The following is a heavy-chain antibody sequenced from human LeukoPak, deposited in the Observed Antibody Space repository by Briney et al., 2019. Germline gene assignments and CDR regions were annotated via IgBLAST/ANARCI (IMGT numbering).Heavy chain of an antibody. V-gene: IGHV1-24*01. D-gene: IGHD3-9*01. CDR3: ARCTGYYPTPYYFDY. CDR1: GYTLTELS. J-gene: IGHJ4*02. Sequence: ASVKVSCKVSGYTLTELSMHWVRQTPGKGLEWVGGLDPEDGETIYAQKDQGRVTINADRSTRKAYIELSRLRSEDTAVYYCARCTGYYPTPYYFDYWGQGTLVTVSS. CDR2: LDPEDGET.